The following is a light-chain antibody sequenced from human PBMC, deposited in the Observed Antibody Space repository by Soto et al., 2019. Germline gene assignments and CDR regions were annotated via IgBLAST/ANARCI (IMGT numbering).Light chain of an antibody. CDR1: SSDVGGYNF. Sequence: QSALTQPPSASGSPGQSVTISCTGASSDVGGYNFVSWYQQHPGKAPKLMIYEVSKRPSGVPDRFSGSKSGNTASLTVSGLQAEDEADYYCSSYAGSFVLFGGGTKVTVL. CDR2: EVS. J-gene: IGLJ2*01. CDR3: SSYAGSFVL. V-gene: IGLV2-8*01.